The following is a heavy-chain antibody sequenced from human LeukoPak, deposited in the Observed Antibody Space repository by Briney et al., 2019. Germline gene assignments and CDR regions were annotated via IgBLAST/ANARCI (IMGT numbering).Heavy chain of an antibody. CDR3: ARSPYDSSGYYRPGAFDI. Sequence: VASVKVSCKASGYTFSSYAMHWVRQAPGQRLEWMGWINAGNGNTKYSQEFQGRVTITRDTSASTAYMELSSLRSEDMAVYYCARSPYDSSGYYRPGAFDIWGQGTMVTVSS. CDR1: GYTFSSYA. V-gene: IGHV1-3*03. CDR2: INAGNGNT. D-gene: IGHD3-22*01. J-gene: IGHJ3*02.